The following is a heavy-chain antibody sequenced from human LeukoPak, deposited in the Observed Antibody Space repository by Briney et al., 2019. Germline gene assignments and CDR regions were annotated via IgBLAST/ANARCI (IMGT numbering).Heavy chain of an antibody. D-gene: IGHD3-10*01. V-gene: IGHV3-9*01. Sequence: QTGGSLRLSCAASGFTFDDYAMHWVRQAPGKGLEWVSGISWNSGSIGYADSVKGRFTISRDNAKNSLYLQMNSLRAEDTALYYCAKDMSSGSYEFSWFDPWGQGTLVTVSS. CDR2: ISWNSGSI. CDR3: AKDMSSGSYEFSWFDP. CDR1: GFTFDDYA. J-gene: IGHJ5*02.